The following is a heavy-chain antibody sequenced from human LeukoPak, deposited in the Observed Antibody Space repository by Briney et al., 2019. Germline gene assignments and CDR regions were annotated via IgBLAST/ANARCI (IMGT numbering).Heavy chain of an antibody. Sequence: ASVKVSCKASGYTFTSYDINWVRQATGQGLEWMGWMNPNSGNTGYAQKFQGRVTMTRNTSISTAYMELSSLRSEDTAVYYCARGGYRSGGSCYSGPNWFDPWGQGTLVTVSS. D-gene: IGHD2-15*01. CDR3: ARGGYRSGGSCYSGPNWFDP. CDR2: MNPNSGNT. CDR1: GYTFTSYD. J-gene: IGHJ5*02. V-gene: IGHV1-8*01.